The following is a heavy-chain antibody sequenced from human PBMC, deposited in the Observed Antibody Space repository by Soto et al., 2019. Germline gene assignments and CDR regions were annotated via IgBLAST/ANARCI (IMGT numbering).Heavy chain of an antibody. V-gene: IGHV3-30*18. Sequence: PGWSLRLSCAASGFTFSSYGMHWVRQAPGKGLEWVAVISYDGSNKYYADSVKGRFTISRDNSKNTLYLQMNSLRAEDTAVYYCAKDAYSSPDYWGQGTLVTVSS. CDR1: GFTFSSYG. CDR2: ISYDGSNK. D-gene: IGHD4-4*01. J-gene: IGHJ4*02. CDR3: AKDAYSSPDY.